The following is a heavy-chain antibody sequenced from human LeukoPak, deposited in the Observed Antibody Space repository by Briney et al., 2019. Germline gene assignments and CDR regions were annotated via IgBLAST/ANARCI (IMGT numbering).Heavy chain of an antibody. Sequence: PGGSLRLSCAASGFTFSSYSMNWVRQAPGKGLEWVSYISSSSSTIYYADSVKGRFTISRDNAKSSLYLQMNSLRDEDTAVYYCARPDRPYYDILTGYPDAFDIWGQGTMVTVSS. CDR3: ARPDRPYYDILTGYPDAFDI. J-gene: IGHJ3*02. CDR2: ISSSSSTI. V-gene: IGHV3-48*02. CDR1: GFTFSSYS. D-gene: IGHD3-9*01.